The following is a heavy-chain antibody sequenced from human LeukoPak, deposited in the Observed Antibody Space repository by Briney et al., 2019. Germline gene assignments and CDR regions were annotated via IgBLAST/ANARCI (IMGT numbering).Heavy chain of an antibody. D-gene: IGHD2-21*02. V-gene: IGHV3-21*01. CDR1: GFTFSSYS. J-gene: IGHJ4*02. Sequence: GGSLRLSCAASGFTFSSYSMNWVRQAPGKGPEWVSSISGSSTYIYYADSVKGRFTVSRDNAKNSLYLQMNSLRAEDTAVYYCARADSLDYWGQGTLVTVSS. CDR2: ISGSSTYI. CDR3: ARADSLDY.